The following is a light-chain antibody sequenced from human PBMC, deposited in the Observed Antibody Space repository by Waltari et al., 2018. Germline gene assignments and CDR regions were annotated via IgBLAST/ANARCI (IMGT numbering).Light chain of an antibody. V-gene: IGKV1-17*01. CDR3: LQHNSYPLT. Sequence: DIQMTQSPSSLSASVGDTVTITCRASQGIGNYLNWFQQKPGKAPKLLIYAATTLQSGVPSRFSGSVSGTEFTLTINSLQPEDFATYYCLQHNSYPLTFGGGTKVEIK. CDR1: QGIGNY. CDR2: AAT. J-gene: IGKJ4*01.